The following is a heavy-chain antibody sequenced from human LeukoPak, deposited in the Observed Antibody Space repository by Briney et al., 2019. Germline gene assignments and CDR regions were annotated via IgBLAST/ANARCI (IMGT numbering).Heavy chain of an antibody. CDR2: IYPGDSDT. J-gene: IGHJ4*02. V-gene: IGHV5-51*01. Sequence: GESLKISCKGSGYSFTSYWIGWVRQMPGKGLEWMGIIYPGDSDTRYSPSFQGQVTTSADKSISTAYLQWSSLKASDTAMYYCARHYYYGSGSYWVPFDYWGQGTLVTVSS. CDR1: GYSFTSYW. CDR3: ARHYYYGSGSYWVPFDY. D-gene: IGHD3-10*01.